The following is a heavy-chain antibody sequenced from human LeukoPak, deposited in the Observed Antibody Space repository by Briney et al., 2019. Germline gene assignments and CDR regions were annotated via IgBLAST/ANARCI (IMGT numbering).Heavy chain of an antibody. V-gene: IGHV3-7*01. J-gene: IGHJ4*02. CDR2: IKQDGSEK. Sequence: HPGGSLRLSCAASGFTFSSYWMSWVRQAPGKGLEWVANIKQDGSEKYYVDSVKGRFTISRDNAKNSLYLQMNSLRAEDTAVYYCARDGGYDYGDFESQGSDYWGQGTLVTVSS. D-gene: IGHD4-17*01. CDR1: GFTFSSYW. CDR3: ARDGGYDYGDFESQGSDY.